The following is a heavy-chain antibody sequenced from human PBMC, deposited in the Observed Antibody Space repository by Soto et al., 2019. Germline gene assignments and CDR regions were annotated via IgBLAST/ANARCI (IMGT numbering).Heavy chain of an antibody. V-gene: IGHV4-4*02. CDR2: IHRSSDT. J-gene: IGHJ4*02. Sequence: SETLSLTCAVSGGSINTDSWWAWVRQPRGKGLGWIGDIHRSSDTNFTSSLKRRITLSIDRSTNHFSLRIYSVTAADTAVYYCASREEARPFWGQGTLVTVSS. CDR3: ASREEARPF. CDR1: GGSINTDSW. D-gene: IGHD6-6*01.